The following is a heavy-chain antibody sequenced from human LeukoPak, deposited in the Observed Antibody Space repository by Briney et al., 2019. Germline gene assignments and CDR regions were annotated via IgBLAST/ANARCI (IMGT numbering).Heavy chain of an antibody. CDR2: ISGSGDST. Sequence: GGSLRLSCAASGFTFSSYAMSWVRQAPGKGLEWVSGISGSGDSTYYADSVKGRFTISRDNSKNTQYLQVNSLRAEDTAVYYCAKGSGIGAAGSLFMTAAHFDYWGQGTLVTVSS. J-gene: IGHJ4*02. V-gene: IGHV3-23*01. CDR1: GFTFSSYA. D-gene: IGHD6-13*01. CDR3: AKGSGIGAAGSLFMTAAHFDY.